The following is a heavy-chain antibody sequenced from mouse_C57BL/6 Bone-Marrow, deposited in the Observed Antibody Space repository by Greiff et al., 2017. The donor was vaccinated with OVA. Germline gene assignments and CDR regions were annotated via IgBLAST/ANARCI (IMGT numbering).Heavy chain of an antibody. CDR1: GFTIKNTY. CDR2: IDPANGNT. Sequence: EVQLQQSVAELVRPGASVKLSCTASGFTIKNTYMHWVKQRPEQGLEWIGRIDPANGNTKYAPKFQGKATITADTSSNTAYLQLSSLTSEDTAIYYCASGYDYGYYYAMDYGGQGTSVTVSS. V-gene: IGHV14-3*01. J-gene: IGHJ4*01. D-gene: IGHD2-4*01. CDR3: ASGYDYGYYYAMDY.